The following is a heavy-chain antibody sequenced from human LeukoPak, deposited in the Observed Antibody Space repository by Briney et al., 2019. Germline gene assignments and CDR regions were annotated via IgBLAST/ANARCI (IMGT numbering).Heavy chain of an antibody. J-gene: IGHJ4*02. CDR1: GFTFSTCG. Sequence: GGSLRLSCAASGFTFSTCGMHWVRQAPGKGLEWVAVIWYDGSDQYYADSVKGRFTISRDNSKDTLYLQMNSLRAEDTAVYYCASLIGHTDYYDSSGYSSPFDSWGQGTLVTVSS. CDR2: IWYDGSDQ. CDR3: ASLIGHTDYYDSSGYSSPFDS. D-gene: IGHD3-22*01. V-gene: IGHV3-33*01.